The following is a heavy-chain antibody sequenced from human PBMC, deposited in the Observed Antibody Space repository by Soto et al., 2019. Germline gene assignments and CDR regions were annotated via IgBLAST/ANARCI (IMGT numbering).Heavy chain of an antibody. CDR1: GGSISSSSYY. CDR3: ARIFTIFGVVIVGYYYGMDV. Sequence: PSETLSLTCTVSGGSISSSSYYWCWIRHPPGKGLEWIGSIYYSGSTYYNPSLKSRVTISVDTSKNQFSLKLSSVTAADTAVYYCARIFTIFGVVIVGYYYGMDVWGQGTTVTVSS. D-gene: IGHD3-3*01. J-gene: IGHJ6*02. CDR2: IYYSGST. V-gene: IGHV4-39*01.